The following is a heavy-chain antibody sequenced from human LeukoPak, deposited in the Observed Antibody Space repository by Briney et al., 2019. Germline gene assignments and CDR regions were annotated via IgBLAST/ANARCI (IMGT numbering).Heavy chain of an antibody. CDR1: GFTFDDYA. CDR2: ISWNSGSI. J-gene: IGHJ1*01. D-gene: IGHD6-19*01. V-gene: IGHV3-9*01. CDR3: AKSGIAVAGEYFQH. Sequence: GGSLRLSCAASGFTFDDYAMHWVRQAPGKGLEWVSGISWNSGSIGYADSVKGRFTISRDNAKNSLYLQMNSLRAEDTALYYCAKSGIAVAGEYFQHWGQGTLVTVSS.